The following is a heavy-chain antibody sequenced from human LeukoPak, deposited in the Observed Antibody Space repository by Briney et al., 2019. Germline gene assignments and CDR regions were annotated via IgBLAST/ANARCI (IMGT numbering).Heavy chain of an antibody. D-gene: IGHD3-16*01. CDR2: ITSSSSYI. CDR1: GFMFSNYN. V-gene: IGHV3-21*01. Sequence: KTGGSLRLSCAASGFMFSNYNINWVRQAPGKGLEWVSSITSSSSYIYYADSVRGRFTISRDNAKNSLYLQMNSLRAEDTAVYYCAREAGGDYLDYWGQGTLVTVSS. CDR3: AREAGGDYLDY. J-gene: IGHJ4*02.